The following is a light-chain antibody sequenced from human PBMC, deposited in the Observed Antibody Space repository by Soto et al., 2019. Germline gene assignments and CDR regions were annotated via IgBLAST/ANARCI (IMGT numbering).Light chain of an antibody. V-gene: IGKV1-33*01. J-gene: IGKJ4*01. Sequence: DVQLTQSPSTLPASVGDRVAITCQATQSIFNYLNWFQQRPGKAPQLLISDASQLEPGVPSRFSGQRSGTDFNLIVRALQPGDFATFFCQQYEDLPLTFGGGTRVEV. CDR3: QQYEDLPLT. CDR1: QSIFNY. CDR2: DAS.